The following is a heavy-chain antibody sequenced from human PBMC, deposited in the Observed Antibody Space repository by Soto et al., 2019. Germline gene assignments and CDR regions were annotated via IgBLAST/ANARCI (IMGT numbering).Heavy chain of an antibody. Sequence: QVRLHESGPGLVKPSATLSLTCTVSGDSISSTYWSWIRQPAGRGLEWIGRIYSSGSNNYNPSLESRVTMSVDTSKNQFSLTLRSVTAADTAVYFCARGYESGYTFGHDLWGQGTLVTVSS. J-gene: IGHJ5*02. V-gene: IGHV4-4*07. CDR3: ARGYESGYTFGHDL. D-gene: IGHD3-22*01. CDR2: IYSSGSN. CDR1: GDSISSTY.